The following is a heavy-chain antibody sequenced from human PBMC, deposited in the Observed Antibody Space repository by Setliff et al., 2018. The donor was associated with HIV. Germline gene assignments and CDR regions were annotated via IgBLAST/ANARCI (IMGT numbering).Heavy chain of an antibody. V-gene: IGHV1-69*05. CDR1: GGTFSSYA. J-gene: IGHJ4*02. Sequence: SVKVSCKASGGTFSSYAISWVRQAPGQGLEWMGGIIPIFGTANYARKFQGRVTITTDESTSTAYMELSSLRSEDTAVYSCARERRYCSGGSCSKFFDYWGQETLVTVSS. CDR3: ARERRYCSGGSCSKFFDY. D-gene: IGHD2-15*01. CDR2: IIPIFGTA.